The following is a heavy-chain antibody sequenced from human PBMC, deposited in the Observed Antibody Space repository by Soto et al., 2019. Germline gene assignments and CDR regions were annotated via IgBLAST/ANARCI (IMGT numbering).Heavy chain of an antibody. V-gene: IGHV3-48*03. Sequence: GEELRHSCAASGVTFSSYEMNWVRQAPGKGLEWVSYISSSGSTIYYADSVKGRFTISRDNDKNSLYLQMNSLRAEDTAVYYCARDCGADCSGYYYNWFYSCGQGSLLTVSA. CDR2: ISSSGSTI. D-gene: IGHD3-22*01. J-gene: IGHJ5*01. CDR3: ARDCGADCSGYYYNWFYS. CDR1: GVTFSSYE.